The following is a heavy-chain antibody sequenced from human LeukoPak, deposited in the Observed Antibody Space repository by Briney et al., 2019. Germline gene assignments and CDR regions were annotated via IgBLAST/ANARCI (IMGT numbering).Heavy chain of an antibody. CDR2: IWYDGSNK. CDR1: GFTFSSYG. J-gene: IGHJ4*02. D-gene: IGHD3-16*01. V-gene: IGHV3-33*01. Sequence: PGGSLRLSCAASGFTFSSYGMHWVRQAPGKGLEWVAVIWYDGSNKYYADSVKGRFTISRDNSKNTLYLQMNSLRAEDTAVYYCARDFNDYVWGSYGPFGYWGQGTLVTVSS. CDR3: ARDFNDYVWGSYGPFGY.